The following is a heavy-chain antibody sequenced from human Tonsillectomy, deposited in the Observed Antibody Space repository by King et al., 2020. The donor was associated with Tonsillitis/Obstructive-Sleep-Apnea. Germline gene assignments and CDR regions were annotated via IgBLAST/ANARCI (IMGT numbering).Heavy chain of an antibody. D-gene: IGHD6-19*01. CDR2: IYYNGST. CDR3: ARDRAVTGGYWYFDL. J-gene: IGHJ2*01. V-gene: IGHV4-59*01. CDR1: GASISTYY. Sequence: QLQESGPGLVKPSETLSLTCTVSGASISTYYWSWIRQPPGKGLEWIGYIYYNGSTTYNPSLKSRVTISVDTSKNQFSLKLSSVTAADTAVYYCARDRAVTGGYWYFDLWGRGTLVTVSS.